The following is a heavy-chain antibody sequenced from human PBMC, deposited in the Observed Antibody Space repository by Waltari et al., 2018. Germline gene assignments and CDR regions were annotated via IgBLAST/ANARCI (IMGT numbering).Heavy chain of an antibody. D-gene: IGHD4-17*01. J-gene: IGHJ2*01. CDR2: IIPIFGTA. CDR3: ARVQNDYGGNTLRIFDL. CDR1: GGTFSSYA. Sequence: QVQLVQSGAEVKKPGSSVKVSCKASGGTFSSYAISWVRQAPGQGLEWMGGIIPIFGTANYAQKFQGRVTITADKSTSTAYMELSSLRSEDTAVYYCARVQNDYGGNTLRIFDLWGRGTLVTVSS. V-gene: IGHV1-69*14.